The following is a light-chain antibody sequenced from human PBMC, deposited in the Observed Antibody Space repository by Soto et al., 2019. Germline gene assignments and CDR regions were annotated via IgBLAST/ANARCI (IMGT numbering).Light chain of an antibody. J-gene: IGLJ1*01. Sequence: QSVLTQPPSVSGAPGQRVCISCTGSTSNIGAPYDVHWYQHLPGTAPKLLIYGNNQRPSGVPDRFSGSKSGSSASLAISGLRSENEADYYCAGWGDSLGGVFGPGTKVTVX. V-gene: IGLV1-40*01. CDR2: GNN. CDR3: AGWGDSLGGV. CDR1: TSNIGAPYD.